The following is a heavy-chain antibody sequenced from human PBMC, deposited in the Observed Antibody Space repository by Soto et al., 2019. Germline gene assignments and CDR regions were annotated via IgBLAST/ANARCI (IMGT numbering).Heavy chain of an antibody. Sequence: QVQLVQSGTEVKKPGASVKVSCKASGYIFTTYSIAWVRQAPGQGLEWMGWISPNNGNTNYAQKVQGRVTMTTDTSTSTAYMELRSLTSDDTAVYYCARVIPGAEAWFHPWGQGTLVTVSS. CDR1: GYIFTTYS. J-gene: IGHJ5*02. CDR2: ISPNNGNT. CDR3: ARVIPGAEAWFHP. D-gene: IGHD2-2*01. V-gene: IGHV1-18*04.